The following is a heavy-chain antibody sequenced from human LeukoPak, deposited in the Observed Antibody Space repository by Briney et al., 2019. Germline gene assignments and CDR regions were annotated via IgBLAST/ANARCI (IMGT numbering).Heavy chain of an antibody. J-gene: IGHJ3*02. D-gene: IGHD6-13*01. V-gene: IGHV3-23*01. CDR1: GFSFSSYA. CDR2: LSNGGDST. CDR3: AKAFREYRSSSYSAFDM. Sequence: GGSLRLSCAASGFSFSSYAMSWVRQAPGNGLEWVSALSNGGDSTYYADSAKGRFTISRDSSKNTLYLQMSSLRDEDTAVYYCAKAFREYRSSSYSAFDMWGQGTMVTVSS.